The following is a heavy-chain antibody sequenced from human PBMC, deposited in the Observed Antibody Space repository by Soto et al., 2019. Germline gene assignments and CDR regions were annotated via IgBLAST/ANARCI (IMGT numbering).Heavy chain of an antibody. CDR1: GFTFSDYY. V-gene: IGHV3-11*05. CDR3: AGGGGLGAVPLYYFDY. D-gene: IGHD3-16*01. CDR2: ISSSSSYT. Sequence: QVQLVESGGGLVKPGGSLRLSCAASGFTFSDYYMSWIRQAPGKGLEWVSYISSSSSYTNYADSVKGRFTISRDNAKNSLYLQVNSLRAEDTGVYYCAGGGGLGAVPLYYFDYWGQGTLVTVSS. J-gene: IGHJ4*02.